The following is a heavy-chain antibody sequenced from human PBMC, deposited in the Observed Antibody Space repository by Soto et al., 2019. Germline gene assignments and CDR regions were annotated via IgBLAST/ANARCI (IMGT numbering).Heavy chain of an antibody. V-gene: IGHV3-30*18. CDR2: ISYDGSNK. CDR1: GFTFSSYG. J-gene: IGHJ4*02. Sequence: PGGSLRLSCAASGFTFSSYGMHWVRQAPGKGLEWVAVISYDGSNKYYADSVKGRFTISRDNSKNTLYLQMNSLRAEDTAVYYCAKGTEWLLYRESFDYWGQGTLVTVSS. CDR3: AKGTEWLLYRESFDY. D-gene: IGHD3-3*01.